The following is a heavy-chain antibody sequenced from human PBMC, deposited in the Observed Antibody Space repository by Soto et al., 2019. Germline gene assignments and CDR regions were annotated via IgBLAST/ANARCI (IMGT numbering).Heavy chain of an antibody. CDR2: IIPIVGIV. J-gene: IGHJ5*02. CDR1: GGTFGSYT. Sequence: QVQLVQSGAEVKKPGSSVKVSCKASGGTFGSYTINWVRQAPGQGLEWMGRIIPIVGIVNYAQKLQGRVTITADKSTSTAYMEPSSLRSEDTAMYYCARDLGQSGRVLPAPNWFDPWGQGTLVTVSS. D-gene: IGHD2-2*01. CDR3: ARDLGQSGRVLPAPNWFDP. V-gene: IGHV1-69*08.